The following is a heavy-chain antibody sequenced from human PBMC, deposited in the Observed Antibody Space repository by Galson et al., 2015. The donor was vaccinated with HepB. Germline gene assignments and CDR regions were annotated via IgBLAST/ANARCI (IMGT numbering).Heavy chain of an antibody. V-gene: IGHV4-59*01. CDR2: ISYSGSP. D-gene: IGHD1-26*01. CDR3: ARVPDNGGSFGPSDY. CDR1: GDSISGYY. Sequence: SETLSLTCTVSGDSISGYYWSWVRQPPGKGLEWIGYISYSGSPRYNPSLKSRVTISLDTSKNQFSLKLTTVTAADTAIYYCARVPDNGGSFGPSDYWGQGALVTVSS. J-gene: IGHJ4*02.